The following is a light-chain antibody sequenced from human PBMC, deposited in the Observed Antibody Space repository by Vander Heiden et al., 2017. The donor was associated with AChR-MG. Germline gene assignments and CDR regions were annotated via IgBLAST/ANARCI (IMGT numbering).Light chain of an antibody. CDR2: EVS. CDR3: SSYAGSNNFVV. J-gene: IGLJ2*01. Sequence: QSALTQPPPASGSPGQSVTISCTGTSSDVGGYNYVSWYQHHPGKAPKLMIYEVSKRPSGVPDRFSGSKSGNTASLTVSGLQAEDEADYYCSSYAGSNNFVVFGGGTKLTVL. CDR1: SSDVGGYNY. V-gene: IGLV2-8*01.